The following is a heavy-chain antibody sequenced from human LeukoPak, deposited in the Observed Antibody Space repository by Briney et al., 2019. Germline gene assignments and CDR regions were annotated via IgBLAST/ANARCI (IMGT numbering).Heavy chain of an antibody. V-gene: IGHV4-61*02. D-gene: IGHD6-13*01. Sequence: SETLSLTCTVSGGSISSGSYYWSWIRQPAGKGLEWIGRIYTSGSTNYNPSLKSRVTISVDTSKNQFSLKLSSVTAADTAVYYCARDSYTAAGNWFDPWGQGTLVTVSS. CDR3: ARDSYTAAGNWFDP. CDR1: GGSISSGSYY. J-gene: IGHJ5*02. CDR2: IYTSGST.